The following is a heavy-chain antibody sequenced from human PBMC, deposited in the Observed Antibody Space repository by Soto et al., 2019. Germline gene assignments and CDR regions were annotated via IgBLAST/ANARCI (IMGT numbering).Heavy chain of an antibody. CDR2: IYYSGTT. CDR1: GGAISSVGYY. J-gene: IGHJ4*02. D-gene: IGHD4-17*01. CDR3: ARRPHTVTTYYFDY. V-gene: IGHV4-39*01. Sequence: SETLSLTCTVSGGAISSVGYYWGWIRQPPGKGLEWIGTIYYSGTTYYNPSLKSGVTMSVDTSKNQFSLKLSSVTAADTTVYYCARRPHTVTTYYFDYWGQGTLVTVSS.